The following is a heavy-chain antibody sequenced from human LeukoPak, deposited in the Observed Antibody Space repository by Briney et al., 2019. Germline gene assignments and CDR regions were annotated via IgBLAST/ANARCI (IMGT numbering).Heavy chain of an antibody. CDR2: IYYSGST. CDR3: AREPHPIEYSSSLFDY. D-gene: IGHD6-6*01. V-gene: IGHV4-39*07. CDR1: GGSISSSSYY. J-gene: IGHJ4*02. Sequence: PSETLSLTCTVSGGSISSSSYYWGWIRQPPGKGLEWIGSIYYSGSTYYNPSLKSRVTISVDTSKNQFSLKLSSVTAADTAVYYCAREPHPIEYSSSLFDYWGQGTLVTVSS.